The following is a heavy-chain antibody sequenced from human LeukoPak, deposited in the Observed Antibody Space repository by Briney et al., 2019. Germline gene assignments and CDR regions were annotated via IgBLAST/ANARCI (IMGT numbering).Heavy chain of an antibody. D-gene: IGHD3-16*01. CDR2: IWYDGSNK. Sequence: PGRSLRLSCAASGFTFSSYGMHWVRQAPGKGLEWVAVIWYDGSNKYYTDSVKGRFTISRDIAKNTLYLQMNSLRAEDTGVYYCAKDHYWGIDYWGRGTLVTVSS. V-gene: IGHV3-33*03. CDR1: GFTFSSYG. CDR3: AKDHYWGIDY. J-gene: IGHJ4*02.